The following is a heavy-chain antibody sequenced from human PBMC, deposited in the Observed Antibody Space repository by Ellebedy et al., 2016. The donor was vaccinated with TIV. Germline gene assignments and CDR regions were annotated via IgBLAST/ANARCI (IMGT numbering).Heavy chain of an antibody. D-gene: IGHD3-9*01. Sequence: ASVKVSCKASGYTFTNYGINWVRQAPGQGLEWMGWISAYNANTNYAQKLQGRVTMTTDTSTSTAYMQLRSLRSDDTAVYYCARDDYDILTGTGDYFGYWGQGTLVTVSS. CDR1: GYTFTNYG. CDR3: ARDDYDILTGTGDYFGY. CDR2: ISAYNANT. V-gene: IGHV1-18*04. J-gene: IGHJ4*02.